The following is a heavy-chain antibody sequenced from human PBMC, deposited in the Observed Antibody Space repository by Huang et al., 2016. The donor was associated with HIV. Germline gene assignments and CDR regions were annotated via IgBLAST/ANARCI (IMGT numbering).Heavy chain of an antibody. CDR2: IYPGDSDT. Sequence: GAEVKKPGESLKISRKGSGYSFTSYWIGRVRQMPGKGLEWTGCIYPGDSDTRYSPSFQGQVTISADKPISTAYLQWSSLKASDTAMYYCTGLSTTWYFDYWCEGALVTVSS. CDR1: GYSFTSYW. CDR3: TGLSTTWYFDY. V-gene: IGHV5-51*01. J-gene: IGHJ4*02. D-gene: IGHD1-1*01.